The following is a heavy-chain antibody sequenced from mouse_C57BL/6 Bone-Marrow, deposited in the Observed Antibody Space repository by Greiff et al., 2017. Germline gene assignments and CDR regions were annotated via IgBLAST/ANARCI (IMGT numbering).Heavy chain of an antibody. Sequence: VQLKQSGAELVRPGASVKLSCTASGFNIKDDYMHWVKQRPEQGLEWIGWIDPENGDTDSASKFTGKATITADTASNTAYLQLSSRTSEDSAVYYCTTGLLLNWGQGTLVTVSA. CDR1: GFNIKDDY. J-gene: IGHJ3*01. V-gene: IGHV14-4*01. CDR2: IDPENGDT. D-gene: IGHD2-3*01. CDR3: TTGLLLN.